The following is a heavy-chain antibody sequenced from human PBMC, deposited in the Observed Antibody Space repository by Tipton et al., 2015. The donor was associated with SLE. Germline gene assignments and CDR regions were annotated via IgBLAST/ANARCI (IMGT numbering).Heavy chain of an antibody. Sequence: WGWIRQPPGKGLEWIGSIYHRGSTYYNPSLKSRVTISVDTSKNQFSLKLSSVTAADTAVYYCARGSITIFGVVITPTDYWGQGTLVTVSS. V-gene: IGHV4-38-2*02. D-gene: IGHD3-3*01. CDR2: IYHRGST. CDR3: ARGSITIFGVVITPTDY. J-gene: IGHJ4*02.